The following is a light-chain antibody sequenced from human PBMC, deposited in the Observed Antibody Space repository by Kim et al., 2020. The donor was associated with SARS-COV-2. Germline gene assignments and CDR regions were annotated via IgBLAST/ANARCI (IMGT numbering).Light chain of an antibody. CDR1: TSDIGGYKY. Sequence: QSALTQPASVSGSPGQSITISCTGTTSDIGGYKYVSWYQQYPGKAPKLMIYDVSERPSGVSNCFSGSKSGNTASLTISGLQAEDEADYYCSSYSSSKTYVFGTGTKVTVL. CDR2: DVS. CDR3: SSYSSSKTYV. J-gene: IGLJ1*01. V-gene: IGLV2-14*03.